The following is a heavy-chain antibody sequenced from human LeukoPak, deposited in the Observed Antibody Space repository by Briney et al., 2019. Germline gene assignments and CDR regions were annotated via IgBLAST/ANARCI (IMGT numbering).Heavy chain of an antibody. CDR1: AYSMNSLNY. CDR3: ARLGYCSSTGCYPDL. Sequence: PSETLSLTCAVSAYSMNSLNYWGWIRQPPGKGLEWIASIHHSGSTDYNPSLKSRVTISIDTSKNQFSLKLTYVTAADTAVYSCARLGYCSSTGCYPDLWGQGTLVTVS. D-gene: IGHD2-2*01. V-gene: IGHV4-38-2*01. CDR2: IHHSGST. J-gene: IGHJ5*02.